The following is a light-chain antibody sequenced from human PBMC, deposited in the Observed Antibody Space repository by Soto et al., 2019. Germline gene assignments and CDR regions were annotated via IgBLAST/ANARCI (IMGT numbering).Light chain of an antibody. Sequence: EIVLTQSQGTLSLSPGDRATLSFRASQSVSSSYLAWYQQKPGQAPRLLIYGASSRATGIPDRFSGSGSGTDFTLTISSLEPEDFAVYYCQQRSNWPPEVTFGQGTRLEIK. CDR1: QSVSSSY. CDR2: GAS. J-gene: IGKJ5*01. CDR3: QQRSNWPPEVT. V-gene: IGKV3D-20*02.